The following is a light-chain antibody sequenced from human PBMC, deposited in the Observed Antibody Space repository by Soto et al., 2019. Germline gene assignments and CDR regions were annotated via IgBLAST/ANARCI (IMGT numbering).Light chain of an antibody. CDR1: QSLSSN. V-gene: IGKV3-15*01. Sequence: MVITLSPATLSVSAVERATPSCKDRQSLSSNLAGYQQKPGQPATRFIYGASTRAAGIPARCSGSGSGREFTLTISSLLDEDFAVYYCQQYYNCPPVTFGQGTKVDIK. CDR3: QQYYNCPPVT. CDR2: GAS. J-gene: IGKJ1*01.